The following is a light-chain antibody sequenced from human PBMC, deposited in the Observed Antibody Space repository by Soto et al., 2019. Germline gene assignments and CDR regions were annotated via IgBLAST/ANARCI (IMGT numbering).Light chain of an antibody. Sequence: EIVMTQSPSTLSVSTGERDTLSCMASQSVDSNLAGYQQKPGQAPRLLIYGASTRATGIPARFSGSGSGTEFTLTISSLQSEDFAVYSCQQYSMWPITFGQGTLLEV. J-gene: IGKJ5*01. CDR2: GAS. CDR3: QQYSMWPIT. CDR1: QSVDSN. V-gene: IGKV3-15*01.